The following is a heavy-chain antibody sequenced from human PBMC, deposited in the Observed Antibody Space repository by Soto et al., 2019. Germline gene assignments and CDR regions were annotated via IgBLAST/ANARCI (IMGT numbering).Heavy chain of an antibody. CDR2: IYYIGST. J-gene: IGHJ4*02. CDR1: GGSISSYY. D-gene: IGHD3-9*01. CDR3: ARHYDILTGYYLYFDY. Sequence: QVQLQESGPGLVKPSETLSLTCTVSGGSISSYYWSWIRQPPGKGLEWIGYIYYIGSTNYNPSLKSRVTISVDTSKNQFSLKLSSVTAADTAVYYCARHYDILTGYYLYFDYWGQGTLVTVSS. V-gene: IGHV4-59*01.